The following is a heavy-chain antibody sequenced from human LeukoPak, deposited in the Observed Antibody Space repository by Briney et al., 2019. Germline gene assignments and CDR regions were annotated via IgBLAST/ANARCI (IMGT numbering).Heavy chain of an antibody. CDR1: GFSFSSNW. CDR2: IKQDGSEK. V-gene: IGHV3-7*04. CDR3: ARDDDGALDY. D-gene: IGHD3-16*01. J-gene: IGHJ4*02. Sequence: GGSLRLSCAASGFSFSSNWMAWVRQAPGKGLEWVANIKQDGSEKYYVDSVKGRFTISRDNAKNTLYLQMNSLRAEDTAVYFCARDDDGALDYWGQGTLDTVSS.